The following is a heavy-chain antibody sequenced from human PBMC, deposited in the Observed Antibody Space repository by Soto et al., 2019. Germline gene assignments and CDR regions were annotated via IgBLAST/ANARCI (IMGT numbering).Heavy chain of an antibody. V-gene: IGHV1-8*02. CDR2: MNPNSGNT. J-gene: IGHJ4*02. CDR3: ARPSSGDYYTLDY. D-gene: IGHD2-21*02. Sequence: ASLKVSCKASGNTFNTYDINWVRQAPGQGLEWMGWMNPNSGNTGYAQKLQGRVTMTRNTSISTAYMELSSLRSEDTAVYYCARPSSGDYYTLDYWGQGTLVTVSS. CDR1: GNTFNTYD.